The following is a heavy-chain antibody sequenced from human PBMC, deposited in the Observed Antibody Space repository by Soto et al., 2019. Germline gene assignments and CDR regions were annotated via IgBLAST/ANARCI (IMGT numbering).Heavy chain of an antibody. Sequence: GGSLRLSCAASGFTFSGYGLHWVRQAPGKGLEWVAVIWYDVSTEYYADSVKGRFTISRDNSKSTLYLQMNSLRAEDTAVYYCAREVGPFYDILTGRIKPFDFWGQGSLVTVSS. CDR2: IWYDVSTE. D-gene: IGHD3-9*01. CDR1: GFTFSGYG. V-gene: IGHV3-33*01. CDR3: AREVGPFYDILTGRIKPFDF. J-gene: IGHJ4*02.